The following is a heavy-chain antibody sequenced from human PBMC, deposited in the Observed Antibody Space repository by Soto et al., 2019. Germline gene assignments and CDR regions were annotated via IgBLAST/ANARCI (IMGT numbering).Heavy chain of an antibody. CDR2: IYYSGST. CDR3: ARGGLYCSSTGCSNTWFAP. CDR1: GGSISSGGYY. D-gene: IGHD2-2*01. J-gene: IGHJ5*02. Sequence: SETLSLTCTVSGGSISSGGYYWSWIRQHPGKGLEWIGYIYYSGSTYYNPSLKSRVTISVDTSKNQFSLKLSSVTAADTAVYYCARGGLYCSSTGCSNTWFAPSGQRTLVTVS. V-gene: IGHV4-31*03.